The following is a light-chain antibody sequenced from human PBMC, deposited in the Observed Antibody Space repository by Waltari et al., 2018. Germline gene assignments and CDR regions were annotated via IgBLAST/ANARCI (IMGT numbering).Light chain of an antibody. CDR2: DDT. Sequence: SYFLTQPPALSVAPGQTARLTCGGYNIRGINVHWYQQKPGQAPVFVVYDDTARPSGVPGRCAGAKYGQIAALIISRGEAGEEAYYSCGLWDSPSVPPVFFGGRTTLTV. CDR3: GLWDSPSVPPVF. V-gene: IGLV3-21*02. CDR1: NIRGIN. J-gene: IGLJ2*01.